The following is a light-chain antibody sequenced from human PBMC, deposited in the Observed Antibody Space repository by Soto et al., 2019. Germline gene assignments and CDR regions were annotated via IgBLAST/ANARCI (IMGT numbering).Light chain of an antibody. CDR3: QSYDGSMSVDV. CDR1: SSNIGAHYD. Sequence: QSVLTHPPSVSGAPGQMVTISCTGSSSNIGAHYDVHWYKQLPGTAPKLIIYGNSNRPSGGPDRFSESKSGTPAPLATTGVQAEDEADYDCQSYDGSMSVDVFGTGTKATVL. J-gene: IGLJ1*01. V-gene: IGLV1-40*01. CDR2: GNS.